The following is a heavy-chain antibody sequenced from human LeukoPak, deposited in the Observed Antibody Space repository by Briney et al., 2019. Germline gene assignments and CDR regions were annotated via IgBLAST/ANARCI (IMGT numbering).Heavy chain of an antibody. V-gene: IGHV1-18*04. CDR2: ISAYNGNT. Sequence: GASVKVSCKASGYTFTGYYMHWVRQAPGQGLEWMGWISAYNGNTNYAQKLQGRVTMTTDTSTSTAYMELRSLRSDDTAVYYCARVKGYYDSSGPFDYWGQGTLVTVSS. CDR1: GYTFTGYY. CDR3: ARVKGYYDSSGPFDY. J-gene: IGHJ4*02. D-gene: IGHD3-22*01.